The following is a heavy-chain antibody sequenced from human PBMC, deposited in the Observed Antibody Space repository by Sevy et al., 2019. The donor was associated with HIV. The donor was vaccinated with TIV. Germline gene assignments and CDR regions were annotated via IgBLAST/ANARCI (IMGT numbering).Heavy chain of an antibody. D-gene: IGHD2-21*01. Sequence: SETLSLTCEVSGDSMNSATYSWSWIRQPPGGGLEWIGYVYFSGGIYYNPSLESRVTISVDRSRNDFSLKLTSVTSADTAVYYCARAEEFGLLKNVFDLWGQGTTVTVSS. J-gene: IGHJ3*01. CDR2: VYFSGGI. CDR1: GDSMNSATYS. CDR3: ARAEEFGLLKNVFDL. V-gene: IGHV4-30-2*01.